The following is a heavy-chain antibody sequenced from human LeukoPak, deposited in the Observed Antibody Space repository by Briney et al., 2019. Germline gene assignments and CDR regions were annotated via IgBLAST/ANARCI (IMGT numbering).Heavy chain of an antibody. D-gene: IGHD6-19*01. CDR2: ISYDGSNK. CDR1: GFTFSSYA. J-gene: IGHJ6*03. Sequence: GRSLRLSCAASGFTFSSYAMHWVRQAPGKGLEWVAVISYDGSNKYYADSVKGRFTISRDNSKNTLYLQMNSLRAEDTAVYYCARGSAVAGPDYYYYMDVWGKGTTVTISS. CDR3: ARGSAVAGPDYYYYMDV. V-gene: IGHV3-30*04.